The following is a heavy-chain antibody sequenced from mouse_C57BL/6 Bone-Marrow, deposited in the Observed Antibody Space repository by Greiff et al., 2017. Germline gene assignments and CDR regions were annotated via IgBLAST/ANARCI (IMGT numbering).Heavy chain of an antibody. V-gene: IGHV1-54*01. Sequence: LVESGAELVRPGTSVKVSCKASGYAFTNYLIEWVKQRPGQGLEWIGVSNPGSGGTNYNGKLKGKATLTADKSSSTAYMQLSSLTSEDSAVYFCARSFYYYGSSPYYFDYWGQGTTLTVSS. CDR1: GYAFTNYL. D-gene: IGHD1-1*01. CDR3: ARSFYYYGSSPYYFDY. CDR2: SNPGSGGT. J-gene: IGHJ2*01.